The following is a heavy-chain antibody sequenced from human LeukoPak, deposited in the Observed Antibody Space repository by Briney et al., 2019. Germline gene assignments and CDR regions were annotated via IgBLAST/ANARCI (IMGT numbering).Heavy chain of an antibody. CDR1: GDSINSLDL. CDR2: IYYSGST. J-gene: IGHJ4*02. CDR3: AGGYYDSSGYRDFDY. V-gene: IGHV4-59*11. Sequence: SETLSLTCTVSGDSINSLDLWSWVRQPPGKGLEWIGYIYYSGSTNYNPSLKSRVTISVDTSKNQFSLKLSSVTAADTAVYYCAGGYYDSSGYRDFDYWGQGTLVTVSS. D-gene: IGHD3-22*01.